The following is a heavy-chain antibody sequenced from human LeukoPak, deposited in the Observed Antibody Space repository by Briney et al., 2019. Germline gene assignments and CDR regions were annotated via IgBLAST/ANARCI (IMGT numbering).Heavy chain of an antibody. CDR1: GGSISSYY. J-gene: IGHJ3*02. Sequence: KPSETLSLTCTVSGGSISSYYWSWIRQPPGKGLEWIGYIYYSGSTNYNPSLKSRVTISVDTSKNQFSLKLSSVTAADTAVYYCATSIAAAGEDAFDIWGQGTMVTVSS. V-gene: IGHV4-59*01. CDR3: ATSIAAAGEDAFDI. CDR2: IYYSGST. D-gene: IGHD6-13*01.